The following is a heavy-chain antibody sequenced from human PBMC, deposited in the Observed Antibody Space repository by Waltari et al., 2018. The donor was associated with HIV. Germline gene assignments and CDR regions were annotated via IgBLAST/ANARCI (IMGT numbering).Heavy chain of an antibody. D-gene: IGHD2-15*01. CDR2: ITFSGNYR. J-gene: IGHJ3*02. V-gene: IGHV3-21*01. CDR3: ARDLFCSGGTCYRYDVFNI. Sequence: EVQLVESGGGLVKPGGSLRLSCAASGFSFSNYNMNWVRQAPGKGLELGSSITFSGNYRYYADSVKGRFTISRDNAKNSLYLQMSSLRAEDTAIYYCARDLFCSGGTCYRYDVFNIWGQGTMVTVSS. CDR1: GFSFSNYN.